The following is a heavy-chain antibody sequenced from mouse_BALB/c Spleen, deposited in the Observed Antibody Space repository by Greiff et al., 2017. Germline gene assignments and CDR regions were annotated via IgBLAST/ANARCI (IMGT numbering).Heavy chain of an antibody. V-gene: IGHV5-15*02. Sequence: EVKLVESGGGLVQPGGSRKLSCAASGFTFSDYGMAWVRQAPGKGPEWVAFISNLAYSIYYADTVTGRFTISRENAKNTLYLEMSSLRSEDTAMYYCARGGYGNGYYFDYWGQGTTLTVSS. D-gene: IGHD2-1*01. CDR2: ISNLAYSI. J-gene: IGHJ2*01. CDR1: GFTFSDYG. CDR3: ARGGYGNGYYFDY.